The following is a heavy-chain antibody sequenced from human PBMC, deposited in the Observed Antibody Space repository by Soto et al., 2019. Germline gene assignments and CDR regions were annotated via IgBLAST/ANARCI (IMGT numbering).Heavy chain of an antibody. CDR3: ARDRYCSGGSCYKNNYWFDP. J-gene: IGHJ5*02. Sequence: QVQLQQWGAGLLKPSETLSLTCAVYGGSFSGYYWSWIRQPPGKGLEWIGEINHSGSTNYNPSLKSRVTISVDTSKNQFSLKLSSVTGADTSVYYCARDRYCSGGSCYKNNYWFDPWGQGTLVTVSS. V-gene: IGHV4-34*01. CDR2: INHSGST. D-gene: IGHD2-15*01. CDR1: GGSFSGYY.